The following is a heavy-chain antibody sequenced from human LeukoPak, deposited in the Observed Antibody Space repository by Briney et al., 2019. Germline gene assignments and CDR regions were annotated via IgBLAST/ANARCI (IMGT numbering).Heavy chain of an antibody. D-gene: IGHD3-3*01. CDR3: ARGGLEWLFYNWFDP. CDR2: INHSGST. Sequence: PSETLSLTCTVSGGSISSYYWSWIRQPPGKGLEWIGEINHSGSTNYNPSLKSRVTISVDTSKNQFSLKLSSVTAADTAVYYCARGGLEWLFYNWFDPWGQGTLVTVSS. CDR1: GGSISSYY. V-gene: IGHV4-34*01. J-gene: IGHJ5*02.